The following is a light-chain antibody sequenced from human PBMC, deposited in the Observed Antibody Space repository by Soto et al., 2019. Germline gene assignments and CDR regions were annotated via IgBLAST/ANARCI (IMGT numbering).Light chain of an antibody. V-gene: IGKV1-39*01. CDR2: AAS. CDR3: QQCYSSPLT. J-gene: IGKJ4*01. Sequence: DIQMTQSPSSLSASVGDRVTITCRASQTISNYLNWYQQQPGKAPKLLIYAASSLQSGVPSRFSGSGSGTDYTLTISSLQPEGFATYYCQQCYSSPLTFGGGTKAYIK. CDR1: QTISNY.